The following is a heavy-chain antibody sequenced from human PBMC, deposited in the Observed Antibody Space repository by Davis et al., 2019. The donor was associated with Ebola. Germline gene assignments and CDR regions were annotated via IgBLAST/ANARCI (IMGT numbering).Heavy chain of an antibody. Sequence: GESLKISCSASGFTFSSYAMHWVRQAPGKGLEYVSAISSNGGSTYYADSVKGRFTISRDNSKNTLYLQMSSLRAEDTAVYYCVKDRTMVRGVIWRFDYFDYWGQGTLVTVSS. CDR1: GFTFSSYA. CDR3: VKDRTMVRGVIWRFDYFDY. V-gene: IGHV3-64D*06. CDR2: ISSNGGST. D-gene: IGHD3-10*01. J-gene: IGHJ4*02.